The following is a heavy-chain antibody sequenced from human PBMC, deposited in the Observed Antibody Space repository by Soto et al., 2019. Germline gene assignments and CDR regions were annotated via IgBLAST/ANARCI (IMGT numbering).Heavy chain of an antibody. CDR1: GYTFTGYY. Sequence: GASVKVSCKASGYTFTGYYMHWVRQAPGQGLEWMGWINPNSGGTNYAQKFQGRVTMTRDTSISTAYMELSRLRSDDTAVYYCASSIVGATFAFDIWGQGTMVTVSS. J-gene: IGHJ3*02. CDR2: INPNSGGT. V-gene: IGHV1-2*02. D-gene: IGHD1-26*01. CDR3: ASSIVGATFAFDI.